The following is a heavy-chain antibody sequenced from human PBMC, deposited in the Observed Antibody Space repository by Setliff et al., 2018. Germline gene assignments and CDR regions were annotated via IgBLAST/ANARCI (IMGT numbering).Heavy chain of an antibody. CDR3: ARWRGSVDAFDI. J-gene: IGHJ3*02. CDR2: ISYDGSNK. V-gene: IGHV3-30*03. CDR1: EFIFSRYW. Sequence: PGGSLRLSCEASEFIFSRYWMSWVRQAPGKGLEWVAVISYDGSNKYYADSVKGRFTISRDNSKNTLYLQMNSLRAEDTAVYYCARWRGSVDAFDIWGQGTMVTV. D-gene: IGHD3-3*01.